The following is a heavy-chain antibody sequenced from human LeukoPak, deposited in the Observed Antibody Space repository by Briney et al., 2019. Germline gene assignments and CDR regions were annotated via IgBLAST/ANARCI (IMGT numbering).Heavy chain of an antibody. CDR2: TYYRSKWYN. CDR3: ARDSNIAAAGTAIDAFDI. Sequence: SQTLSLTCAISGDSVSSNSAAWNWIRQSPSRGLEWLGRTYYRSKWYNDYAVSVKSRITINPDTSKNQFSLQLNSVTPEDTAVYYCARDSNIAAAGTAIDAFDIWGQGTMVSVSS. V-gene: IGHV6-1*01. D-gene: IGHD6-13*01. CDR1: GDSVSSNSAA. J-gene: IGHJ3*02.